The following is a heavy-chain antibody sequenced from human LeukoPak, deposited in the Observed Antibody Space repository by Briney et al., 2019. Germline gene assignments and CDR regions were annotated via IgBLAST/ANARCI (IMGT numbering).Heavy chain of an antibody. V-gene: IGHV3-53*01. J-gene: IGHJ4*02. CDR2: IYSGGST. CDR1: GFTVSSNY. Sequence: PGGSLRLSCAASGFTVSSNYMSWVRQAPGKGLEWVSVIYSGGSTYYADSVKGRFTISRDNSKNTLYLQMISLRAEDTAVYYCAKHGFSSGWPQVPSDHWGQGTLVTVSS. CDR3: AKHGFSSGWPQVPSDH. D-gene: IGHD6-19*01.